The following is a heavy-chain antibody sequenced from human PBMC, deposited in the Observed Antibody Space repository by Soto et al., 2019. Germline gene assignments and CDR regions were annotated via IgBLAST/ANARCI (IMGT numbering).Heavy chain of an antibody. V-gene: IGHV3-21*01. CDR2: ITTRSAYI. Sequence: EVQLVESGGGLVKPGGSLRLSCAASGFTFNTYDMNWVRQAPGKGLEWVSSITTRSAYIYYADSLKGRITISRDNAKNSLFLQMNSRRAEDTAVYYCVRSGTARLLRHSWFDTWGQGTLVTVSS. D-gene: IGHD2-21*01. CDR3: VRSGTARLLRHSWFDT. J-gene: IGHJ5*02. CDR1: GFTFNTYD.